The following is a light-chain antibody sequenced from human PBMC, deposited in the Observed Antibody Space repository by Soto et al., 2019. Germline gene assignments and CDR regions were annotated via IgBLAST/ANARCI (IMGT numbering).Light chain of an antibody. CDR2: SAS. CDR1: QPISSW. Sequence: IQMTQSPSSVSASVGDRVTITCRASQPISSWLAWYQQKPGQPPNLLIYSASTLRSGVPSRFSGSESGTLFTLTITNLQPEDCATYYCQQASSFPLTFGGGTKVEV. J-gene: IGKJ4*01. V-gene: IGKV1-12*01. CDR3: QQASSFPLT.